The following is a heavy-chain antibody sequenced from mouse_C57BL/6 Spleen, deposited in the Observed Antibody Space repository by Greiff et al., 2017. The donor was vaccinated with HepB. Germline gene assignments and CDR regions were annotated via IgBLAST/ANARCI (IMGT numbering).Heavy chain of an antibody. CDR1: GYTFTSYW. V-gene: IGHV1-55*01. CDR3: ARYGYGSSFRGVYYYAMDY. CDR2: IYPGSGST. Sequence: QVQLQQPGAELVKPGASVKMSCKASGYTFTSYWITWVKQRPGQGLEWIGDIYPGSGSTNYNEKFKSKATLTVDTSSSTAYMQLSSLTSEDSAVYYCARYGYGSSFRGVYYYAMDYWGQGTSVTVSS. J-gene: IGHJ4*01. D-gene: IGHD1-1*01.